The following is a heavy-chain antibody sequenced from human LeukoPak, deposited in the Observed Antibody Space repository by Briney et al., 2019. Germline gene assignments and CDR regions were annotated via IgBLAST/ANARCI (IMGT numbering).Heavy chain of an antibody. D-gene: IGHD3-22*01. CDR3: ARPDSSGYWSHLRL. CDR2: ISHSGST. CDR1: GGSISNSDYY. V-gene: IGHV4-39*07. J-gene: IGHJ4*02. Sequence: SQTLSLTCTVSGGSISNSDYYWSWIRQPPGKGLEWIGEISHSGSTNYNPSLKSRVTISVDTSKNQFSLKLSSVTAADTAVYYCARPDSSGYWSHLRLWGQGTLVTVSS.